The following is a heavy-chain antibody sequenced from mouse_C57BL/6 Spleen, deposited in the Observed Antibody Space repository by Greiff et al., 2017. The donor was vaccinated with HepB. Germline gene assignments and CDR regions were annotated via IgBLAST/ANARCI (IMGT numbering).Heavy chain of an antibody. Sequence: QVTLKESGPGLVAPSQSLSITCTVSGFSLTSYGVHWVRQPPGKGLEWLVVIWSDGSTTYNSAIKSRLSISKDNSKSQVFVKMNSLQTDDTAMYYCARHPTRNYYAMDYWGQGTSVTVSS. CDR1: GFSLTSYG. J-gene: IGHJ4*01. V-gene: IGHV2-6-1*01. CDR2: IWSDGST. CDR3: ARHPTRNYYAMDY.